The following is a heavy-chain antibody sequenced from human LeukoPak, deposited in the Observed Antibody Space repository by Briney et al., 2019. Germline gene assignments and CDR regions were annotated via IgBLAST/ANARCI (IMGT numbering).Heavy chain of an antibody. D-gene: IGHD2-2*02. CDR1: GFIFSSYG. CDR2: IRYDGSNK. J-gene: IGHJ3*02. Sequence: TGGSLRLSCAASGFIFSSYGMHWVRQAPGKGLEWVAFIRYDGSNKYYADSVKGRIIISRDNSKNTLYLQMNSLTAEDTAVYYCAKDYTDFDAFDIWGQGTMVTVSS. CDR3: AKDYTDFDAFDI. V-gene: IGHV3-30*02.